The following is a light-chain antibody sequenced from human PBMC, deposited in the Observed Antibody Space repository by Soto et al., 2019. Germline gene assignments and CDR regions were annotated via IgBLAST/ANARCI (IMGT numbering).Light chain of an antibody. CDR3: QHWT. CDR2: DAS. J-gene: IGKJ1*01. Sequence: DIQMTQSPSTLSASLGDRVTITCRASQSIGSWLSWYQQKPGKAPKLLIYDASSLESGVPSRFSGSGSGTEFTLTISSLQPDDFATYYCQHWTFGQGTKVDI. V-gene: IGKV1-5*01. CDR1: QSIGSW.